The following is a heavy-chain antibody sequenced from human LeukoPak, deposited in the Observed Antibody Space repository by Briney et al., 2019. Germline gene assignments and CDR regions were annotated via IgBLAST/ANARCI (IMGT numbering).Heavy chain of an antibody. CDR1: GFTFSSYS. J-gene: IGHJ4*02. CDR2: ISSSSSYI. CDR3: AWTYGSVPFDY. V-gene: IGHV3-21*01. D-gene: IGHD3-10*01. Sequence: GGSLRLSCAASGFTFSSYSMNWVRQAPGKGLEWVSSISSSSSYIYYADSVKGRFTISRDNAKNSLYLQMNSLRAEDTSVYYCAWTYGSVPFDYWGQGTLVTVSS.